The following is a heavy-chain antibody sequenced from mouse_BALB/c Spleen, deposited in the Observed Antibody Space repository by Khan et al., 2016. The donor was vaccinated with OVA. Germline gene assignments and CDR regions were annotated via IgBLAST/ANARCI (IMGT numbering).Heavy chain of an antibody. CDR2: IYPGNINS. CDR1: GYTFTTYY. D-gene: IGHD2-4*01. V-gene: IGHV1S56*01. J-gene: IGHJ4*01. CDR3: VRDDYFGGDALDY. Sequence: QVRLQQSGPELVRPGASVKISCKASGYTFTTYYIHWVRQRPGQGLEWIGWIYPGNINSMVNERFKGKATLTADKSSSTAYIHLSSLTSEDSAVYFCVRDDYFGGDALDYWGQGTSVTVSS.